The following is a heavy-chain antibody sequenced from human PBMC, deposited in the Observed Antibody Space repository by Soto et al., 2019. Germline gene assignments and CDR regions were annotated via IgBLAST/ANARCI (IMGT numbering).Heavy chain of an antibody. Sequence: SVKVSCKASGCTFTSSAVQWVRQARGQRLEWIGWIVVGSGNTNYAQKFQERVTITRDMSTSTAYMELSSLRSEDTAVYYCAADPDYYDSSGYYALPDYWGQGTLVTVSS. CDR3: AADPDYYDSSGYYALPDY. J-gene: IGHJ4*02. D-gene: IGHD3-22*01. V-gene: IGHV1-58*01. CDR2: IVVGSGNT. CDR1: GCTFTSSA.